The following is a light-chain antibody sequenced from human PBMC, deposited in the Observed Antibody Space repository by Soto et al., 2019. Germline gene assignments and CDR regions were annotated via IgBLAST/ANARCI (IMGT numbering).Light chain of an antibody. CDR2: GNS. CDR3: QSYDSSLRGWV. J-gene: IGLJ6*01. Sequence: QSVLTQPPSVSGAPGQRVTISCTGRSSNIGAGYDVHWYQQLPGTAPKLLLYGNSNRPSGVPDRFSGSKSGTSASLAITGLQAEDEADYYCQSYDSSLRGWVFGSGTQLTVL. V-gene: IGLV1-40*01. CDR1: SSNIGAGYD.